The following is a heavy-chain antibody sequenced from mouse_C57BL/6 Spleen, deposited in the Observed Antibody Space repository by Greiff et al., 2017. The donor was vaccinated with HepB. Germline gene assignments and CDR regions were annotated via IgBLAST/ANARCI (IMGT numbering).Heavy chain of an antibody. D-gene: IGHD2-5*01. V-gene: IGHV3-6*01. Sequence: VQLKESGPGLVKPSQSLSLTCSVTGYSITSGYYWNWIRQFPGNKLEWMGYISYDGSNNYNPSLKNRISITRDTSKNQFFLKLNSVTTEDTATYYCAYYSNYGGFAYWGQGTLVTVSA. CDR1: GYSITSGYY. J-gene: IGHJ3*01. CDR2: ISYDGSN. CDR3: AYYSNYGGFAY.